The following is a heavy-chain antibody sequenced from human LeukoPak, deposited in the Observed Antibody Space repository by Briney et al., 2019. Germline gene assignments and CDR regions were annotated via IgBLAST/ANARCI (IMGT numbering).Heavy chain of an antibody. CDR2: IYYSGST. V-gene: IGHV4-59*08. D-gene: IGHD6-13*01. CDR3: ARSIAAAGTWFDP. CDR1: GGSISSYY. J-gene: IGHJ5*02. Sequence: SETLSLTCTVSGGSISSYYWSWIRQPPGKGLEWIGYIYYSGSTNYNPSFKSRVTISVDTSKNQFSLKLSSVTAADTAVYYCARSIAAAGTWFDPWGQGTLVTVSS.